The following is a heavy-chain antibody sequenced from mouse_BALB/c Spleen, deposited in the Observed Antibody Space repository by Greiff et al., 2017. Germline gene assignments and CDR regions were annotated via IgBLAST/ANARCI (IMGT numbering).Heavy chain of an antibody. Sequence: VQLQQSGAELVRSGASVKLSCTASGFYIKDYYMHWVKQRPEQGLEWIGWIDPENGDTEYAPKFQGKATMTADTSSNTAYLQLSSLTSEDTAVYYCNAYYYGSSFYFVYWGQGTTLTVSS. CDR1: GFYIKDYY. CDR3: NAYYYGSSFYFVY. D-gene: IGHD1-1*01. V-gene: IGHV14-4*02. CDR2: IDPENGDT. J-gene: IGHJ2*01.